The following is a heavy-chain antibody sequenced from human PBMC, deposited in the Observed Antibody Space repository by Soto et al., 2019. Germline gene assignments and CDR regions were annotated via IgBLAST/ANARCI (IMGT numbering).Heavy chain of an antibody. J-gene: IGHJ4*02. Sequence: QVQLVQSGAEVKKTGSSVKVSCKASGGTFSSYTISWVRQDPGQGLEWMGRIIPILGIPTYAQKFQCRVXXXXXXXXXXXXXXXXXXXXXXXXXXXXXXXXXXXXXXXXXXXXXIDYWGQGTLVTVSS. CDR3: XXXXXXXXXXXXXXXXXIDY. CDR1: GGTFSSYT. V-gene: IGHV1-69*02. CDR2: IIPILGIP.